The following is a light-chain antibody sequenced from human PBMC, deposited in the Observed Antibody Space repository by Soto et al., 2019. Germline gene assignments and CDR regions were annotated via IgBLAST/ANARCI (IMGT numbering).Light chain of an antibody. CDR3: QQRSKWPPGGT. CDR2: DAS. V-gene: IGKV3-11*01. CDR1: QSVSSY. Sequence: EIVLTQSPATLSLSPGERATLSCRASQSVSSYLAWYQQKPGQAPRLLIYDASNRATGIPARFSGSGSGTDFNLTISSLEPEDSAVYYCQQRSKWPPGGTFGQGTKVEIK. J-gene: IGKJ1*01.